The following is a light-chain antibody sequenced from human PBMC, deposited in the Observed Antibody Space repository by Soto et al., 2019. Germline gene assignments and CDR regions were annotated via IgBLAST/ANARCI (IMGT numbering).Light chain of an antibody. J-gene: IGKJ2*01. Sequence: EIVLTQSPGTLSLSPGERATLSCRASQSVSSSYLAWYQQKPGQAPRLLIYGASSRANGIPDRFSGSGSGTDFPLTISRLEPEDSAVYYCQQYGSSPYTFGQGTKLEIK. CDR2: GAS. V-gene: IGKV3-20*01. CDR3: QQYGSSPYT. CDR1: QSVSSSY.